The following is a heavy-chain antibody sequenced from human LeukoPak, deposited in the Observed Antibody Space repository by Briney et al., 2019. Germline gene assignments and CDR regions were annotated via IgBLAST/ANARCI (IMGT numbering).Heavy chain of an antibody. CDR1: GGSISSTDYY. V-gene: IGHV4-39*01. CDR2: IYYSGIT. CDR3: ARQNPRAIFDY. J-gene: IGHJ4*02. Sequence: SETLSLTCTVSGGSISSTDYYWGWIRQPPGRGLEWIGSIYYSGITYYNPSLKSRVTISVDTSNNQFSLKLSSVTAADTAVYYCARQNPRAIFDYWGQGTLVTVSS.